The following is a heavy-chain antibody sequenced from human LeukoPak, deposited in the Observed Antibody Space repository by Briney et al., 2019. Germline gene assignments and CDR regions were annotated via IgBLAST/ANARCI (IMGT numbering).Heavy chain of an antibody. D-gene: IGHD3-10*01. CDR3: ARVTMLRGVIGTNGMDI. J-gene: IGHJ6*02. CDR2: FDPEDGET. CDR1: GYTLTELS. Sequence: ASVKVSCKVSGYTLTELSMHWVRQAPGKGLEWMGGFDPEDGETIYAQKFQGRVTMTEDTSTDTAYMELSSLRSEDTAVYYCARVTMLRGVIGTNGMDIWGQGTTVTVSS. V-gene: IGHV1-24*01.